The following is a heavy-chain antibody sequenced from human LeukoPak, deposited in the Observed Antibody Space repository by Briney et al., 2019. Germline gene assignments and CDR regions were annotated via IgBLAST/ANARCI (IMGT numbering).Heavy chain of an antibody. V-gene: IGHV4-59*01. CDR3: ARDRSLYYYYGMDV. CDR2: IYYSGST. J-gene: IGHJ6*02. D-gene: IGHD1-26*01. Sequence: PSETLSLTCTVSGGSISSYYWSWIRQPPGKGLEWIGYIYYSGSTNYNPSLKSRVTISVDTSKNQFPLKLSSVTAADTAVYYCARDRSLYYYYGMDVWGQGTTVTVSS. CDR1: GGSISSYY.